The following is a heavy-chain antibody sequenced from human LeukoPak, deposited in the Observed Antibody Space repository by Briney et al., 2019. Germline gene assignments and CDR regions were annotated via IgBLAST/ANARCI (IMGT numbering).Heavy chain of an antibody. CDR3: ARGVATITRRYFDY. D-gene: IGHD5-12*01. V-gene: IGHV3-48*03. Sequence: PGGSLRLSCAASGFTFSSYDMNWVGQAPGKGLEWVSYISSSSNTIYYADSVKGRFTISRDNAKNSLYLQMNSLRAEDTALYYCARGVATITRRYFDYWGQGTLVTVSS. CDR1: GFTFSSYD. J-gene: IGHJ4*02. CDR2: ISSSSNTI.